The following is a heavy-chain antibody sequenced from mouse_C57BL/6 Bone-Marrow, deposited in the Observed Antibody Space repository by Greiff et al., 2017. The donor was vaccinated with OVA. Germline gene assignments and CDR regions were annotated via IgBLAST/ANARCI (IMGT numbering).Heavy chain of an antibody. Sequence: QVQLQQSGAELVKPGASVKIFCKASGYTISTYWMNWVKQRPGKGLEWIGQIYPGDGDTNYNGKFKGKATLTADKSSSTAYMQLSSLTSADSAVYFCARGAYWGQGTLVTVSS. CDR1: GYTISTYW. V-gene: IGHV1-80*01. CDR2: IYPGDGDT. CDR3: ARGAY. J-gene: IGHJ3*01.